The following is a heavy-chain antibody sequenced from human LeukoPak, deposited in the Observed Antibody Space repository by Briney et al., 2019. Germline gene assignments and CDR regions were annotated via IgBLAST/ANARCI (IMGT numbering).Heavy chain of an antibody. D-gene: IGHD3-16*01. CDR2: MYYTGST. Sequence: SETLSLTCTVSGGSLTISTYYWGWVRPPPGKVLEWIGHMYYTGSTYHNPSLKSRVTPSVDPSNKQFSLKQTSVNAAATALYYCATLSMYTFGGARSGFDYWGKGTLVTVSS. CDR3: ATLSMYTFGGARSGFDY. V-gene: IGHV4-39*01. CDR1: GGSLTISTYY. J-gene: IGHJ4*02.